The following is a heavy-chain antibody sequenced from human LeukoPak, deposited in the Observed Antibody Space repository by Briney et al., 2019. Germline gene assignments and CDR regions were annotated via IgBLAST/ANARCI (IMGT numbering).Heavy chain of an antibody. CDR2: INPSGGST. D-gene: IGHD3-22*01. CDR1: GYTFTSYD. J-gene: IGHJ4*02. V-gene: IGHV1-46*01. CDR3: ARSYYYDSSGYYYGQLYYFDY. Sequence: GASVKVSCKASGYTFTSYDINWVRQATGQGLEWMGIINPSGGSTSYAQKFQGRVTMTRDTSTSTVYMELSSLRSEDTAVYYCARSYYYDSSGYYYGQLYYFDYWGQGTLVTVSS.